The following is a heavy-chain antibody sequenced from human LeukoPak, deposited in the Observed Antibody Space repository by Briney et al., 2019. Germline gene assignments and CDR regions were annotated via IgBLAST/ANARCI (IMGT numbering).Heavy chain of an antibody. J-gene: IGHJ4*02. Sequence: SLRLSCAASAFTFSSHSTNSGRQAPGKWLEWVSYISSSGRTIYYADYVKGRFTISRDNAKNSLYLQMNSLRAEDTAVYYCARDYGDYGDYGGQGTLVTVSS. CDR2: ISSSGRTI. V-gene: IGHV3-48*03. CDR1: AFTFSSHS. D-gene: IGHD4-17*01. CDR3: ARDYGDYGDY.